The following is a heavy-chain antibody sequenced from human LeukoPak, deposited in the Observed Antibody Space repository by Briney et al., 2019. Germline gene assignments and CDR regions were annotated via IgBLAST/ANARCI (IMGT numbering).Heavy chain of an antibody. J-gene: IGHJ4*02. V-gene: IGHV1-18*01. CDR3: ARDLEHCRNIICSNSAY. Sequence: ASVKVSCKASGYTFTSYGISWVRQAPGQGLEWMGWISAYNGNTNYAQKLQGRVTMTTDTSTNTVYMDLRSLRSDDTAVYYCARDLEHCRNIICSNSAYWGQGTLVTVSS. CDR2: ISAYNGNT. CDR1: GYTFTSYG. D-gene: IGHD2-2*01.